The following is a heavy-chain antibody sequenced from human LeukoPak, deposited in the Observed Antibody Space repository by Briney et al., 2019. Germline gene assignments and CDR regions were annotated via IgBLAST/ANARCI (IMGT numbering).Heavy chain of an antibody. D-gene: IGHD3-22*01. J-gene: IGHJ4*02. CDR3: FRDYYDSSGYYYGVDY. CDR2: IHPGDSDT. CDR1: GYSFTSYW. V-gene: IGHV5-51*01. Sequence: GESLQISCKGSGYSFTSYWIGWVRQMPGKGLEWMGIIHPGDSDTRYSPSFQGQVTISADKSISTAYLQWSSLKASDTAMYYCFRDYYDSSGYYYGVDYWGQGTLVTVSS.